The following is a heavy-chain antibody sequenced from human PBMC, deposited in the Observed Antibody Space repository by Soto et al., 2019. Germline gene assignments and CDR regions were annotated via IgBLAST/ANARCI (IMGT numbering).Heavy chain of an antibody. CDR2: IIPVFGTT. D-gene: IGHD2-2*01. CDR1: GGTFSSYA. V-gene: IGHV1-69*01. Sequence: QVQLVQSGAEVKKPGSSVKVSCKASGGTFSSYAISWLRQAPGQGLEWMGGIIPVFGTTNYDQKFQGRVTTTEDGSTSTDYRELSSLRAAETAEYYCATSSHYLVVVTAAGYQYYDDMDVGGQGTTVTVSS. J-gene: IGHJ6*02. CDR3: ATSSHYLVVVTAAGYQYYDDMDV.